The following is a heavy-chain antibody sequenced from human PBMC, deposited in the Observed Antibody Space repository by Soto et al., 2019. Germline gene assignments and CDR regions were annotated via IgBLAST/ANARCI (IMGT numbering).Heavy chain of an antibody. CDR3: ARAIDIITTGGNAVDI. Sequence: QVQLQESGPGLVKPSQTLSLTCTVSGGSISSGGYYWSWIRQHPGKGLEWIGYIYYSGSTYYNPALKSRVIISVDTSKNQFSLKVSSVTAADTAVYYCARAIDIITTGGNAVDIWGQGTMVTVSS. D-gene: IGHD3-22*01. CDR2: IYYSGST. V-gene: IGHV4-31*03. J-gene: IGHJ3*02. CDR1: GGSISSGGYY.